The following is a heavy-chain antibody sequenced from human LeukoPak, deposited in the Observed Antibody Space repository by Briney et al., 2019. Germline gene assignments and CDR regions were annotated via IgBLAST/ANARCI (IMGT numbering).Heavy chain of an antibody. Sequence: SETLSLTCAVYGGSFSGYYWSWIRQPPGKGLEWIGEINHSGSTNYNPSLKSRVTISVGTSKNQFSLKLSSVTAADTAVYYCARHAGIYDFWSGRKIDYWGQGTLVTVSS. D-gene: IGHD3-3*01. CDR3: ARHAGIYDFWSGRKIDY. CDR2: INHSGST. J-gene: IGHJ4*02. CDR1: GGSFSGYY. V-gene: IGHV4-34*01.